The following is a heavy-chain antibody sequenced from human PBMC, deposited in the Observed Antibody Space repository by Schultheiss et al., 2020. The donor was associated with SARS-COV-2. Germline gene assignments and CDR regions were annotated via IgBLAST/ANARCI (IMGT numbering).Heavy chain of an antibody. J-gene: IGHJ4*02. D-gene: IGHD3-10*01. V-gene: IGHV4-39*01. CDR1: GGSISSSSYY. Sequence: SETLSLTCTFSGGSISSSSYYWGWIRQPPGKGLEWIGSIYYSGSTYYNPSLKSRVTISVDTSKNQFSLKLSSVTAADTAVYYCARLAGRITMVRRPYYFDYWGQGTLVTVSS. CDR2: IYYSGST. CDR3: ARLAGRITMVRRPYYFDY.